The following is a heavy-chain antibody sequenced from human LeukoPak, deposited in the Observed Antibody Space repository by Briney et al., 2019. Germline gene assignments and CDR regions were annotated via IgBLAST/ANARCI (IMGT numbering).Heavy chain of an antibody. D-gene: IGHD1-7*01. CDR2: IYYSGST. CDR1: GGSISSGDYY. CDR3: ARTPTTGTTLGAFDI. V-gene: IGHV4-30-4*01. J-gene: IGHJ3*02. Sequence: PSQTLSLTCTVSGGSISSGDYYWSWIRQPPGKGLEWIGYIYYSGSTYYNPSLKSRVTISVDTSKNQFSLKLSSVTAADTAVYYCARTPTTGTTLGAFDIWGQGTMVTVSS.